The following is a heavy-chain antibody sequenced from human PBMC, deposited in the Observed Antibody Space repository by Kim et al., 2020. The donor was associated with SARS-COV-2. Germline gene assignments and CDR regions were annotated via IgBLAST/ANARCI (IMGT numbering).Heavy chain of an antibody. CDR1: GFHFSSNA. J-gene: IGHJ5*01. Sequence: GGSLRLSCTASGFHFSSNAMAWVRQAPGKGLECVSALGGSSHSTFYADSVKGRFTISRDNSRNTLFLQMSSLSAEDTAVYYCARALRYCGCDCPYS. V-gene: IGHV3-23*01. CDR2: LGGSSHST. D-gene: IGHD2-21*02. CDR3: ARALRYCGCDCPYS.